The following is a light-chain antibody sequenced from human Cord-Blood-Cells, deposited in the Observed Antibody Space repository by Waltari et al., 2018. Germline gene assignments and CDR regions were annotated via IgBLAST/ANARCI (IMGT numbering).Light chain of an antibody. CDR1: SSNIGSNY. CDR3: AAWDDSLSGWV. CDR2: RNN. V-gene: IGLV1-47*01. J-gene: IGLJ3*02. Sequence: QSVLTQPPSASGTPGQRVTISCSGSSSNIGSNYVYWYQQLPGTAPNSLADRNNRGPSGVPDRFSGSKSGTSASLAISGLRSEDEADYYCAAWDDSLSGWVFGGGTKLTVL.